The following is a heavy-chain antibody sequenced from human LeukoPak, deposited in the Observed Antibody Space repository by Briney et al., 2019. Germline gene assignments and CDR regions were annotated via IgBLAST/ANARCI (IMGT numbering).Heavy chain of an antibody. D-gene: IGHD2-15*01. CDR1: GFNFRTYS. Sequence: AGGSLRLSCEVSGFNFRTYSMDWVRQAPGKGLVWVSRINSDGSDTIYADSVKGRFTISRDNAKSTVYLQMNSLKAEDTAVYYCARGGYHHGFDIWGQGTMVTVSS. CDR3: ARGGYHHGFDI. V-gene: IGHV3-74*01. CDR2: INSDGSDT. J-gene: IGHJ3*02.